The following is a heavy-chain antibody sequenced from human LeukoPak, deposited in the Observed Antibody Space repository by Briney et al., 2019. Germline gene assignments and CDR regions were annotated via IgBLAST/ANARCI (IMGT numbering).Heavy chain of an antibody. V-gene: IGHV3-66*01. Sequence: PGGSLRLSCAASGFTISSKHMSWVRQAPGKGLEWVSVFYSGGTSSYADSVKGRFTISRDNSKNTLYLQMNSLRAEDTAVYFCVRGSNDASAGAYWGQGTLVTVSS. CDR2: FYSGGTS. D-gene: IGHD3-22*01. J-gene: IGHJ4*02. CDR3: VRGSNDASAGAY. CDR1: GFTISSKH.